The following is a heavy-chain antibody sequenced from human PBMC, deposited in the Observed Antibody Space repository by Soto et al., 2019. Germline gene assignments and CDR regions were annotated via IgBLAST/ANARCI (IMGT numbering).Heavy chain of an antibody. J-gene: IGHJ6*02. CDR1: GFTFRSHA. V-gene: IGHV3-23*01. D-gene: IGHD3-3*01. Sequence: EVQLLESGGGLVQPGGSLRLSCEASGFTFRSHAMTWVRQAPGKGPEWVSSISRSGDITYYVDSVKGRFIISRENSKNTLYLQMNGLSAEDAAIYYCVKDWSGEKCPCMDVWGQGTTVTVSS. CDR2: ISRSGDIT. CDR3: VKDWSGEKCPCMDV.